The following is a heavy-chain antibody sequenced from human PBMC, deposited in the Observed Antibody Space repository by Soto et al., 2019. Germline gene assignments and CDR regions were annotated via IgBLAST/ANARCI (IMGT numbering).Heavy chain of an antibody. J-gene: IGHJ1*01. CDR1: GFTFDDYA. V-gene: IGHV3-9*01. D-gene: IGHD6-13*01. Sequence: GGSLRLSWAASGFTFDDYAMHWVRQVPGKGLEWFSGINWNIGSIGYADSVKGRFAISRDNAKNSLHLQMNSLRAEDTAFYYCVKDESINWYSGHFRHWGQGTLVTVSS. CDR3: VKDESINWYSGHFRH. CDR2: INWNIGSI.